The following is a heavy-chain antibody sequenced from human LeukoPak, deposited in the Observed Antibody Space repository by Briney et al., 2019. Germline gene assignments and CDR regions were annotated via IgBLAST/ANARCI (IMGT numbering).Heavy chain of an antibody. CDR1: GGTFSSYA. J-gene: IGHJ4*02. D-gene: IGHD1-26*01. V-gene: IGHV1-69*01. CDR2: IIPIFGTA. Sequence: ASVKVSCKASGGTFSSYAISWVRQAPGQGLEWMGGIIPIFGTANYAQKFQGRVTITADESTSTAYMELSSLRSEDTAVYHCARITRWELLFFDYWGQGTLVTVSS. CDR3: ARITRWELLFFDY.